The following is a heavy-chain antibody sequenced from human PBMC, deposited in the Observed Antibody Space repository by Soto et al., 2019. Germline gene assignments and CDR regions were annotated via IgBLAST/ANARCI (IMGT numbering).Heavy chain of an antibody. V-gene: IGHV4-59*08. CDR3: ASLRYFDWLVDY. Sequence: PSETLSLTCTVSGGSISSYYWSWIRQPPGKGLEWIGYIYYSGSTNYNPSLKSRVTISVDTSKNQFSLKLSSVTAADTAVYYCASLRYFDWLVDYWGQGTLVTVSS. CDR1: GGSISSYY. D-gene: IGHD3-9*01. CDR2: IYYSGST. J-gene: IGHJ4*02.